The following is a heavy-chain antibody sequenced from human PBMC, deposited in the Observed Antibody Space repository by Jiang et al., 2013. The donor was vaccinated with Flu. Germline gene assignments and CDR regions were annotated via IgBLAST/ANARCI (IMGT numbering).Heavy chain of an antibody. CDR2: INAGNGNT. CDR3: ARDLPVWQQRGRSHGMDV. Sequence: GAEVKKPGASVKVSCKASGYTFTSYAMHWVRQAPGQRLEWMGWINAGNGNTKYSQKFQGRVTITRDTSASTAYMELSSLRSEDTAVYYCARDLPVWQQRGRSHGMDVWGQGTTVTVSS. CDR1: GYTFTSYA. V-gene: IGHV1-3*01. D-gene: IGHD6-13*01. J-gene: IGHJ6*02.